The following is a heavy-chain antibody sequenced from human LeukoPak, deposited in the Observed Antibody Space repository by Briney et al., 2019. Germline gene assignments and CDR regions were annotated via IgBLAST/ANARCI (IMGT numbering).Heavy chain of an antibody. CDR2: IYSGGSA. Sequence: GGSLRLSCAASGFTVSTSYMSWVRQAPGKGLEWVSVIYSGGSAYYADSVKGRFTISRDNSKNTLYLQMSGLRAEDTAVYYCARDKGYYGSADYFDCWGQGTLVTVSS. D-gene: IGHD3-10*01. J-gene: IGHJ4*02. CDR1: GFTVSTSY. V-gene: IGHV3-66*01. CDR3: ARDKGYYGSADYFDC.